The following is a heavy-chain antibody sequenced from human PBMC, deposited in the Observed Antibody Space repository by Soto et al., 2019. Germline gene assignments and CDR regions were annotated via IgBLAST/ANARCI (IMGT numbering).Heavy chain of an antibody. CDR1: GFTFSTYG. D-gene: IGHD6-19*01. CDR2: ISNDGSNK. Sequence: QVQLVESGGGVVQPGRSLRLSCAASGFTFSTYGMHWVRQAPGKGLEWGAVISNDGSNKYYADSVKGRFTISRDNSKDTLYLQMNSLRTEDTAVYYCAKGAVAIWRSNYNYYYMDGWGKGTTVTVSS. J-gene: IGHJ6*03. CDR3: AKGAVAIWRSNYNYYYMDG. V-gene: IGHV3-30*18.